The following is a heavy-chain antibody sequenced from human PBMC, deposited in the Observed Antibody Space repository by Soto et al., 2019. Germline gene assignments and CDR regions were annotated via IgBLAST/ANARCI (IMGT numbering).Heavy chain of an antibody. CDR1: GFSLSNARMG. Sequence: QVTLKESGPVLVKPTEPLTLTCTVSGFSLSNARMGVSWIRHPPGKALEWLAHIFSNDEKSYSTSLKSRLTISKDTSKSQVVLTMTNMDPVDTATYYCARGFITMVRGAVEIYYFDYWGQGTLVTVSS. D-gene: IGHD3-10*01. J-gene: IGHJ4*02. V-gene: IGHV2-26*01. CDR3: ARGFITMVRGAVEIYYFDY. CDR2: IFSNDEK.